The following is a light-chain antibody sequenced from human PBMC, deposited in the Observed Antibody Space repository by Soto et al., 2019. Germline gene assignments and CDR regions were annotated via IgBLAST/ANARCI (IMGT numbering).Light chain of an antibody. CDR1: SSDVGGSRY. V-gene: IGLV2-14*01. Sequence: QSALTQPASVSGSPGQSITISCTGTSSDVGGSRYVSWYQQNPGRAPKLLIYEVTNRPSGVSNRFSGSKSGNTASLTISGLQAEDEAYYYCSSYTSSSTLFGTGTKVTVL. CDR3: SSYTSSSTL. CDR2: EVT. J-gene: IGLJ1*01.